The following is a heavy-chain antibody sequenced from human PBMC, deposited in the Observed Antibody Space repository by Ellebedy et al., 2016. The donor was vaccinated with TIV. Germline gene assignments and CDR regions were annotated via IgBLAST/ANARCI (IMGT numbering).Heavy chain of an antibody. V-gene: IGHV1-58*02. J-gene: IGHJ6*02. Sequence: AASVKVSCKASGFTFTSSAMQWVRQARGQRLEWIGWIVVGSGNTNYAQKFQERVTITRDMSTSTAYMELSSLRSEDTAVYYCAVTYYDILTGYYGSNYYGMDVWGQGTTVT. CDR1: GFTFTSSA. D-gene: IGHD3-9*01. CDR2: IVVGSGNT. CDR3: AVTYYDILTGYYGSNYYGMDV.